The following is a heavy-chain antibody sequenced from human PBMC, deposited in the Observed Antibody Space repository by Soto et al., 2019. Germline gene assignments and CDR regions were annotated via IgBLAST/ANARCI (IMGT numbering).Heavy chain of an antibody. CDR3: ARIVSDWFADY. D-gene: IGHD3-9*01. V-gene: IGHV4-59*08. J-gene: IGHJ4*02. Sequence: SETLSLTCTVSGGSIRSYYWGWIRQPPGKGLEWIGYIYYSGSTNYNPSLKSRVTISVDTSKNQFSLKLSSVTAADTAVYYCARIVSDWFADYWGQGTLVTVSS. CDR1: GGSIRSYY. CDR2: IYYSGST.